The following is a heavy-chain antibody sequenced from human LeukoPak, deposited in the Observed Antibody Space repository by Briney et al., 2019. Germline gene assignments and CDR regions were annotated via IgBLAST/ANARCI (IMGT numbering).Heavy chain of an antibody. CDR1: GGTFSSYA. CDR3: ARSVTAAGSKSGLFDY. CDR2: IIPIFGTA. J-gene: IGHJ4*02. D-gene: IGHD6-13*01. Sequence: SVKVSCKASGGTFSSYAISWVRQAPGQGLEWMGGIIPIFGTANYAQKFQGRVTITTDESTSTAHMELSSLRSEDTAVYYCARSVTAAGSKSGLFDYWGQGTLVTVSS. V-gene: IGHV1-69*05.